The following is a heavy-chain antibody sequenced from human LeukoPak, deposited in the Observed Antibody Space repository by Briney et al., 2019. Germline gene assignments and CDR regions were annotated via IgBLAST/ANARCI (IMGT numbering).Heavy chain of an antibody. J-gene: IGHJ5*02. V-gene: IGHV3-21*01. CDR1: GFTFSNYS. CDR3: ARDPNYYDSSGYLNWFDP. D-gene: IGHD3-22*01. CDR2: ISSSSSYI. Sequence: AGSLRLTCAASGFTFSNYSMNWLRQAPGKGLKGVSSISSSSSYIYYADSVKGRFTICRDNAKNSLYLQMNSLRAEDTAVYYCARDPNYYDSSGYLNWFDPWGQGTLVTVSS.